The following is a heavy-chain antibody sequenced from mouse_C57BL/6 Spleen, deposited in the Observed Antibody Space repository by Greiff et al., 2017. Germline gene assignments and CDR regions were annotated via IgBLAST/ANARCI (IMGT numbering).Heavy chain of an antibody. V-gene: IGHV1-61*01. CDR3: ARGGEDYAMDY. CDR2: IYPSDSET. Sequence: QVQLQQPGAELVRPGSSVKLSCKASGYTFTSYWMDWVKQRPGQGLEWIGNIYPSDSETHYNQKFKDKATLTVDKSSSPAYMQLSSLTSEDSAVYYCARGGEDYAMDYWGQGTSVTVSS. J-gene: IGHJ4*01. CDR1: GYTFTSYW.